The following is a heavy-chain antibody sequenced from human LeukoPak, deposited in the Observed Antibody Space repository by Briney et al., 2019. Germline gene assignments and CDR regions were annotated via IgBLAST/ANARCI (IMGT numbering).Heavy chain of an antibody. V-gene: IGHV1-3*01. CDR1: GYTFTSYA. CDR3: AKVGYYDSSGYWDPWYFDY. Sequence: GASVTVSCKASGYTFTSYAMHWVRQAPGQRLEWMGWINAGNGNTKYSQKFQGRVTITRDTSASTAYMELSSLRSEDTAVYYCAKVGYYDSSGYWDPWYFDYWGQGTLVTVSS. J-gene: IGHJ4*02. CDR2: INAGNGNT. D-gene: IGHD3-22*01.